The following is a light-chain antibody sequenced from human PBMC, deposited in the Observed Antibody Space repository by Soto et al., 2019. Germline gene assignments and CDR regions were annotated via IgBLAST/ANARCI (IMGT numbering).Light chain of an antibody. CDR1: QSVSSNY. CDR2: GAS. Sequence: EIVLTQSPGTLSLSPEPRVTLSCRASQSVSSNYLAWYQQKPGQAPRLLIYGASNRATGVPDRFSGTESWTDFTLPISRLAPEAFAVYYCHHYGGSLYTFRQRTTVDTK. V-gene: IGKV3-20*01. CDR3: HHYGGSLYT. J-gene: IGKJ2*01.